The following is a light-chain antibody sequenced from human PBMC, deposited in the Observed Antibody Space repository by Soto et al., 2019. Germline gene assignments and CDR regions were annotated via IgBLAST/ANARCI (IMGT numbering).Light chain of an antibody. CDR2: GAS. J-gene: IGKJ1*01. Sequence: EIVMLQSPATLSVFPGESATLSCRASQTITSTCLAWYQQKPGQAPRHLIYGASSRATGIPDRFSGSGSETDFTLTISRLEPEDFAVYYCHHNGSTFGQGTKVDIK. CDR1: QTITSTC. CDR3: HHNGST. V-gene: IGKV3-20*01.